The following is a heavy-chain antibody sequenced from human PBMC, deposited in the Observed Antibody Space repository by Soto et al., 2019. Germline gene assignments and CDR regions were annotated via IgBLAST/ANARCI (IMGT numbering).Heavy chain of an antibody. CDR3: ARGTGGETATIPYAFDI. J-gene: IGHJ3*02. CDR1: GGTFSSYA. V-gene: IGHV1-69*12. D-gene: IGHD5-12*01. CDR2: IIPIFGTA. Sequence: QVQLVQSGAEVKKPGSSVKVSCKASGGTFSSYAISWVRQAPGQGLEWMGGIIPIFGTANYAQKFQGRVTITADESTSTAYMELSSLRSEDTAVYYCARGTGGETATIPYAFDIWGQGTMVTVSS.